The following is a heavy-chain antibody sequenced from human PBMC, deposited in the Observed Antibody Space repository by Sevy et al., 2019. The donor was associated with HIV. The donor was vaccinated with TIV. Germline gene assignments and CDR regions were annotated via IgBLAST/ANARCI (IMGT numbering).Heavy chain of an antibody. CDR2: ISGSGGST. CDR1: GFTFSSYA. V-gene: IGHV3-23*01. J-gene: IGHJ5*02. Sequence: GGSLRLSCAASGFTFSSYAMSWDRQAPGKGLEWVSAISGSGGSTYYADSVKGRFTISRDNSKNTLYLQMNSLRAEDTAVYYCAKNGYSSSWYGGRFDPWGQGTLVTVSS. D-gene: IGHD6-13*01. CDR3: AKNGYSSSWYGGRFDP.